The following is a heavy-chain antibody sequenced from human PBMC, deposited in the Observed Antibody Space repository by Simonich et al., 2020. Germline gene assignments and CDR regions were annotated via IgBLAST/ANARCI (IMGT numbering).Heavy chain of an antibody. D-gene: IGHD3-3*01. Sequence: QVQLVQSGAEVKKPGASVKVSCKASGYTFTGYYMHWVRQAPGQGLGLMGWINPNSGGTNYEQKCQGRVTMTRDTSISTAYMELSRLRSDDTAVYYCARGGVQYYYYYMYVWGKGTTVTVSS. CDR1: GYTFTGYY. CDR2: INPNSGGT. J-gene: IGHJ6*03. V-gene: IGHV1-2*02. CDR3: ARGGVQYYYYYMYV.